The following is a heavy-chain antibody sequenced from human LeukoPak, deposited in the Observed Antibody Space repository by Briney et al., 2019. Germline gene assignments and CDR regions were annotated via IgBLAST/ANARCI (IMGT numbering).Heavy chain of an antibody. CDR2: IWYDGSND. Sequence: PGGSLRLSCAASGFIFRSYGMHWVRQAPGKGLEWVAVIWYDGSNDNYADSVKGRFTISRDNSKNTLYLQMNSLGAEDTAVYYCATQGGYWGQGTLVTVSS. CDR1: GFIFRSYG. D-gene: IGHD3-16*01. V-gene: IGHV3-33*01. CDR3: ATQGGY. J-gene: IGHJ4*02.